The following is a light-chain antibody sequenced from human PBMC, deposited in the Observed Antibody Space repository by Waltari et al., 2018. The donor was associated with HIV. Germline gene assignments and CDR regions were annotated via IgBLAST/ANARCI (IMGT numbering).Light chain of an antibody. CDR1: TSNIGSNN. CDR3: STWDDNLNGPV. Sequence: QSALTHAPSASGTPGQRVDISCSGATSNIGSNNVNWYQPLPGPPPKIFIYDNNQRPSGIPDRFSGSKSGSSASLAITGLQSDDEADFYCSTWDDNLNGPVFGGGTRLTVL. CDR2: DNN. V-gene: IGLV1-44*01. J-gene: IGLJ3*02.